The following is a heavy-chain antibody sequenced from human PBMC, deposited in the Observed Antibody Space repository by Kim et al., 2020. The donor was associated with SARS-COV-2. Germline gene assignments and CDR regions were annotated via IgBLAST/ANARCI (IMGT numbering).Heavy chain of an antibody. D-gene: IGHD5-18*01. J-gene: IGHJ5*02. CDR3: AKDSMAETGGAMVLWSWFDP. V-gene: IGHV3-23*01. Sequence: RFTISRDNSKNTLYLQMNSLRAEDTAVYYCAKDSMAETGGAMVLWSWFDPWGQGTLVTVSS.